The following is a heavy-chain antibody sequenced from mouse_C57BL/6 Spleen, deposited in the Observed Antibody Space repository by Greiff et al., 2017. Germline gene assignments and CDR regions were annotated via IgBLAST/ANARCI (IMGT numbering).Heavy chain of an antibody. CDR2: INPNNGGT. Sequence: EVPLQQSGPELVKPGASVKIPCKASGYTFTDYNMDWVKLSHGKSLEWIGVINPNNGGTIYNQQFQGKATLTVDKSSSTAYVEHRSLTSEDTAVYYCARSGDGLDYWGQGTTLTVSS. CDR3: ARSGDGLDY. J-gene: IGHJ2*01. V-gene: IGHV1-18*01. D-gene: IGHD2-3*01. CDR1: GYTFTDYN.